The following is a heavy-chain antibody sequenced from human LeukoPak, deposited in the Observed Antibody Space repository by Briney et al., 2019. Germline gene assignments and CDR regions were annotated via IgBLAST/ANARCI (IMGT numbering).Heavy chain of an antibody. CDR1: GFTFSSYA. CDR2: IPYDGSNK. D-gene: IGHD6-6*01. J-gene: IGHJ4*02. V-gene: IGHV3-30*04. CDR3: ARLEYSSCVTS. Sequence: PGGSLRLSCAASGFTFSSYAMHWVRQAPGKGLEWVAVIPYDGSNKYYADSVKGRFTISRDNSKNTLYLQMNSLRAEDTAVYYCARLEYSSCVTSWGQGTLVTVSS.